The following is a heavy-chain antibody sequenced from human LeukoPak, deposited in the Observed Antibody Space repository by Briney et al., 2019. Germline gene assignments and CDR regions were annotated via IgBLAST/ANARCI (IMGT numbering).Heavy chain of an antibody. CDR2: ISSSSSYI. V-gene: IGHV3-21*01. CDR1: GFTFSSYS. Sequence: GGSLRLSCAASGFTFSSYSMNWVRQAPGKGLEWVSSISSSSSYIYYADSVKGRFTISRDNAKNSLYLQMNSLRAEDTAVYYCARKYEWGDSNYVGGFDYWGQGTLVTVSS. J-gene: IGHJ4*02. D-gene: IGHD4-11*01. CDR3: ARKYEWGDSNYVGGFDY.